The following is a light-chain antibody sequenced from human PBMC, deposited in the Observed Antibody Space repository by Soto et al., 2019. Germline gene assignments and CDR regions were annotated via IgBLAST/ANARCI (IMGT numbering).Light chain of an antibody. J-gene: IGKJ5*01. CDR1: QSVSRY. V-gene: IGKV3-11*01. CDR3: QQRSSWPIT. CDR2: DAS. Sequence: EIVLTQSPATLSLSPGERATLSCRASQSVSRYLAWYQQKPGQAPRLLIYDASNRATGIPARFSGSGSGTDFTLTISSLEPEDFAVYYCQQRSSWPITFGQGTRLEMK.